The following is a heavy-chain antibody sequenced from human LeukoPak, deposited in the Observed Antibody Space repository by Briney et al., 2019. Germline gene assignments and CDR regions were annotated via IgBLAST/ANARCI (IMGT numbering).Heavy chain of an antibody. D-gene: IGHD3-10*01. CDR1: GYTFTSYD. CDR2: MNPNSGNT. Sequence: ASVKVSCKASGYTFTSYDINWVRQATGQGLEWMGWMNPNSGNTGYAQKFQGRVTMTRNTSISTAYMELSSLRSDDTAVYYCARLRGVRGAPRSWFDPWGQGTLVTVSS. J-gene: IGHJ5*02. CDR3: ARLRGVRGAPRSWFDP. V-gene: IGHV1-8*01.